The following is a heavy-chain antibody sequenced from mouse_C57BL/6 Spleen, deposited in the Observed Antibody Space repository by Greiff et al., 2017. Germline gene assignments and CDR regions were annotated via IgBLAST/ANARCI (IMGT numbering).Heavy chain of an antibody. J-gene: IGHJ1*03. Sequence: QVQLQQSGAELVKPGASVKLSCKASGYTFTSYWMHWVKQRPGQGLAWIGMINPNSGSTNYNEKFKSKATLTVAKSSSTAYMQLSSLSAEDSAVYYCARTGDGEEGLGYFDVWGTGTTVTVSS. CDR1: GYTFTSYW. CDR2: INPNSGST. D-gene: IGHD3-3*01. CDR3: ARTGDGEEGLGYFDV. V-gene: IGHV1-64*01.